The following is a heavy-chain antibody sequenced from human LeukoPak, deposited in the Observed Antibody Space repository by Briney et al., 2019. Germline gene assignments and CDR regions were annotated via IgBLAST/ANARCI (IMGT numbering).Heavy chain of an antibody. Sequence: SETLSLTCAVYGGSFSGYYWSWIRQPPGKGLEWIGEINHSGSTNYNPSLKSRVTISVDTSKNQFSLKLSSVTAADTAVYYCARAPSYRYGSGSYYKNWFDPWGQGTLVTVSS. CDR2: INHSGST. CDR3: ARAPSYRYGSGSYYKNWFDP. J-gene: IGHJ5*02. V-gene: IGHV4-34*01. D-gene: IGHD3-10*01. CDR1: GGSFSGYY.